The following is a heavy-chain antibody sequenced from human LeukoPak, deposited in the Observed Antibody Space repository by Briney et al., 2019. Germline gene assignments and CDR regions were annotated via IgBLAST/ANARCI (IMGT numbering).Heavy chain of an antibody. CDR1: GFSFSTYG. CDR2: ISGSGDHT. V-gene: IGHV3-23*01. CDR3: VKPPEWLRLRADVFET. D-gene: IGHD5-12*01. J-gene: IGHJ3*02. Sequence: GGSLRLSCAASGFSFSTYGMSWVRQSPGKGLEWASGISGSGDHTYHGDSVRGRFTISRDNSNNTLYLEMKSLIVEDTALYYCVKPPEWLRLRADVFETWGQGTMVTVSS.